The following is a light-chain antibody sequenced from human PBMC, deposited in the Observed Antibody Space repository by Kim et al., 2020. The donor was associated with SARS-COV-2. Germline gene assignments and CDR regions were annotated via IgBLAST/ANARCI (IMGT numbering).Light chain of an antibody. V-gene: IGLV2-11*01. CDR2: DVS. J-gene: IGLJ1*01. CDR1: SRDVGGYNY. CDR3: CSYAGSYTFPYV. Sequence: SVIVYCTGTSRDVGGYNYVSSYQQHPGKAPTLMLYDVSKRPPAVPVRFSGSKSGTTASLTISGLQAEDEADYYCCSYAGSYTFPYVFGTGTKVTVL.